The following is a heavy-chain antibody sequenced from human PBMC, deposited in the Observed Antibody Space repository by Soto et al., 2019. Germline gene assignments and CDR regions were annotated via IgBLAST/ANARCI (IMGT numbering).Heavy chain of an antibody. J-gene: IGHJ5*02. V-gene: IGHV4-4*07. D-gene: IGHD1-1*01. CDR2: VYATGTT. Sequence: SETLSLTCTVSGASISGFYWSWIRKSAGKGLEWIGRVYATGTTDYNPSLKSRVMMSVDTSKKQFSLKLRSVTAADTAVYYCVRDGTKTLRDWFDPWGQGISVTVSS. CDR1: GASISGFY. CDR3: VRDGTKTLRDWFDP.